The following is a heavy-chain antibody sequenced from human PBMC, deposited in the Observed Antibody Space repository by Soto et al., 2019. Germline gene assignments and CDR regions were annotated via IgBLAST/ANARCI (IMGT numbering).Heavy chain of an antibody. Sequence: VQLVQSGAEVKKPGASVKVSCQASGYTFTSYGIAWVRQAPGQDLEWMGWISAYNGDTNYAQRLQGIVTMTTDTSTSTVYMELKSLKSDDTAVYYCARDQEYSTSGLYWFDLWGQGTLVTVSA. J-gene: IGHJ5*02. D-gene: IGHD6-6*01. V-gene: IGHV1-18*04. CDR2: ISAYNGDT. CDR3: ARDQEYSTSGLYWFDL. CDR1: GYTFTSYG.